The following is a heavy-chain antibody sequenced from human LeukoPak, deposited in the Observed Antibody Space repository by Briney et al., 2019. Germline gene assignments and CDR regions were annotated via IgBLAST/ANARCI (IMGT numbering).Heavy chain of an antibody. CDR2: IFDDGANT. V-gene: IGHV3-23*01. Sequence: GGSLRLSCAASGFTFDTHTMTWVRQAPGEGLEWVSSIFDDGANTYYADSVKGRFTISRDNSKNTLFLQMNSLRVDDTAIYYCAKPLRPTTSSFDCWGQGTLVTVSS. CDR1: GFTFDTHT. D-gene: IGHD1-1*01. CDR3: AKPLRPTTSSFDC. J-gene: IGHJ4*02.